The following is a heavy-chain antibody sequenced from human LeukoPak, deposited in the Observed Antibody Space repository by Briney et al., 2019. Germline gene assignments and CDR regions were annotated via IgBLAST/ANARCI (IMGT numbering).Heavy chain of an antibody. D-gene: IGHD3-3*01. V-gene: IGHV3-7*01. Sequence: GGSLRLSCAASGFTFSSYWMSWVRQAPGKGLEWVANIKQDGSEKYYVDSVKGRFTISRDNAKNSLYLQMNSLRAEDTAVYYCARVFPFYDFWSGYLDYWGQGTLVTVSS. J-gene: IGHJ4*02. CDR2: IKQDGSEK. CDR1: GFTFSSYW. CDR3: ARVFPFYDFWSGYLDY.